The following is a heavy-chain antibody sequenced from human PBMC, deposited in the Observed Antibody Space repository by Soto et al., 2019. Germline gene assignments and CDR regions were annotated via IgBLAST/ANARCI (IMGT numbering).Heavy chain of an antibody. J-gene: IGHJ3*02. CDR3: TFTRPGTNVFDM. CDR1: GITLSNAC. D-gene: IGHD1-7*01. CDR2: IRSKGDGEAK. V-gene: IGHV3-15*01. Sequence: EVQLAESGGGLVEPGGSLRLSCEGSGITLSNACMNWVRQAAGKGLEWVGRIRSKGDGEAKEYAAPVKGRFTFSRDDSEMTLFLQMSDEKPEDTGVYFCTFTRPGTNVFDMWGPGTVVIVSS.